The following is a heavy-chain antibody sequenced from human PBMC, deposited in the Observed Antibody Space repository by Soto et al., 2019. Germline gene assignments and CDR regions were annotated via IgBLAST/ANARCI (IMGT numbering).Heavy chain of an antibody. CDR3: VHRPNWGYNYGRVAFDF. V-gene: IGHV2-5*01. Sequence: QITLKESGPTLVKPTQTLTLTCAFSGFSLSTSGVSVGWIRQPPGKALEWLALIYSNDDKRYSPSLKSRLTITKDTSKNQVVLTMTNMDPVDTATYYCVHRPNWGYNYGRVAFDFWGQGTMVTVSS. D-gene: IGHD5-18*01. J-gene: IGHJ3*01. CDR2: IYSNDDK. CDR1: GFSLSTSGVS.